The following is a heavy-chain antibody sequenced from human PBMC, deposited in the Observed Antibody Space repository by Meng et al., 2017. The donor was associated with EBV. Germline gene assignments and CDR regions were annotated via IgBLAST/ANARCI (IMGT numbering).Heavy chain of an antibody. CDR3: AHIIAARPFDY. J-gene: IGHJ4*02. V-gene: IGHV2-5*02. CDR2: IYWDDDK. CDR1: GFSLCTRGVG. D-gene: IGHD6-6*01. Sequence: QINLNESGPTLVTPTQTLTLTCTFSGFSLCTRGVGVGWIRQPPGKALEWLALIYWDDDKRYSPSLKSRLTITKDTSKNQVVLTMTNMDPVDAATYYCAHIIAARPFDYWGQGTLVTVSS.